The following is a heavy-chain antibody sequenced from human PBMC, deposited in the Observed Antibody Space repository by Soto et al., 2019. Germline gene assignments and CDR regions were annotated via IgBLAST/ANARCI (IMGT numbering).Heavy chain of an antibody. CDR2: ISYDGSNK. CDR1: GFTFGSYA. Sequence: GGSLRLSCAASGFTFGSYAMHWVRQAPGKGLEWVAVISYDGSNKYYADSVKGRFTISRDNSKNTLYLQMNSLRAEDTAVYYCARGGYSSIRIYYYGMDVWGQGTTVTGSS. V-gene: IGHV3-30-3*01. J-gene: IGHJ6*02. CDR3: ARGGYSSIRIYYYGMDV. D-gene: IGHD6-13*01.